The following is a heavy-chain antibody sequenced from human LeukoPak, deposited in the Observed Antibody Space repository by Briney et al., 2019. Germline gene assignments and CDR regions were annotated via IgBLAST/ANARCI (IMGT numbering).Heavy chain of an antibody. CDR3: AKECYDGSGYCFDY. CDR2: ITGSDTRT. D-gene: IGHD3-22*01. V-gene: IGHV3-23*01. Sequence: GGSLRLSCAATGFTFSTNAMSWVRQAPGKGLEWVSGITGSDTRTYNADSAKGRFTISRDNSKDTLYLQMNNLRAEDTAVYYCAKECYDGSGYCFDYWGQGTLVTVSS. J-gene: IGHJ4*02. CDR1: GFTFSTNA.